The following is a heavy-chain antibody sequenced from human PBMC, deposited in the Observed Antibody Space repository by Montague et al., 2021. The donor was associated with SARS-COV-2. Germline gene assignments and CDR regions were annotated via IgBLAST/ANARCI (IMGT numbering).Heavy chain of an antibody. D-gene: IGHD3-3*01. V-gene: IGHV3-30*18. CDR1: GFTFSSYG. J-gene: IGHJ6*02. CDR2: ISYDGSNK. Sequence: SLRLSCAASGFTFSSYGIHWVRQAPGKGLEWVAVISYDGSNKYYADSVKGRFTISRDNSKNTLYLQMNSLRAEDTAVYYCAKDDVYYDFWSGYISDPYYYYYYGMDVWGQGTTVTVSS. CDR3: AKDDVYYDFWSGYISDPYYYYYYGMDV.